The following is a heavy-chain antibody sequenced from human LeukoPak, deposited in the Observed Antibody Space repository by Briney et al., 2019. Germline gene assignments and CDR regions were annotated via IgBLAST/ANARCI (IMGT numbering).Heavy chain of an antibody. CDR2: IIPIFGTA. D-gene: IGHD6-19*01. V-gene: IGHV1-69*13. CDR3: ARTYSSGWYTNAYYFDY. J-gene: IGHJ4*02. Sequence: ASVKVSCKASGGTFISYAISWVRQAPGQGLEWMGGIIPIFGTANYAQKFQGRVTITADESTSTAYMELSSLRSEDTAVYYCARTYSSGWYTNAYYFDYWGQGTLVTVSS. CDR1: GGTFISYA.